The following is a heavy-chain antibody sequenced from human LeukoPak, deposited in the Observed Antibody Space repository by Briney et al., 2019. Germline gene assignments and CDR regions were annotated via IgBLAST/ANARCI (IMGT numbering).Heavy chain of an antibody. CDR2: ISGSGGST. CDR3: AAKRQDFVVVPAAIGNY. V-gene: IGHV3-23*01. Sequence: PGGSLRLSCAASGFTVSSNYMSWVRQAPGKGLEWVSAISGSGGSTYYADSVKGRFTISRDNSKNTLYLQMNSLRAEDTAVYYCAAKRQDFVVVPAAIGNYWGQGTLVTVSS. CDR1: GFTVSSNY. J-gene: IGHJ4*02. D-gene: IGHD2-2*01.